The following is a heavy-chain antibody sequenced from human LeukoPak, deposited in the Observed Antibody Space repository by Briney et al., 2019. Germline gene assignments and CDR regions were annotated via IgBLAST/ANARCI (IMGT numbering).Heavy chain of an antibody. J-gene: IGHJ4*02. CDR1: GLTFGDYA. V-gene: IGHV3-49*04. CDR3: TSVYDSSSYYHSGVDY. Sequence: GRSLTLSCTASGLTFGDYAMSWVRQAPGKGLEWVGFIRSKAFRGRTQYAASVKGRFTISRDDSKSIAYLQVNSLKTDDTAVYYCTSVYDSSSYYHSGVDYWGQGTLVTVSS. D-gene: IGHD3-22*01. CDR2: IRSKAFRGRT.